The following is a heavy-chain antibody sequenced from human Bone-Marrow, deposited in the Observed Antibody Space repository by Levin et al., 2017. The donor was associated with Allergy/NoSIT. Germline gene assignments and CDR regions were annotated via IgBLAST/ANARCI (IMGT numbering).Heavy chain of an antibody. CDR3: ARIPAVTRGVQD. Sequence: ASVKVSCKASGYTFTGNYIHWVRQAPGQGLEWMGWIIPNSGGTNYAQKFQGRVTMTRDTSINTAYLELTSLQSDDTAIYYCARIPAVTRGVQDRGQGTLVTV. CDR2: IIPNSGGT. D-gene: IGHD3-10*01. CDR1: GYTFTGNY. V-gene: IGHV1-2*02. J-gene: IGHJ4*02.